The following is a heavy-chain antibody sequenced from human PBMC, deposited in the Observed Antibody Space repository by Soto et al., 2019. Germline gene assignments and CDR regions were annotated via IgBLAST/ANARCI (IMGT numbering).Heavy chain of an antibody. J-gene: IGHJ6*02. CDR1: GFTFSSYA. CDR3: ARDGRVVDTGMDV. V-gene: IGHV3-30-3*01. Sequence: QVQLVESVGGVVQPGGSLRLSCAASGFTFSSYAMHWVRQAPGKGLEWVAVISYDGSNKYYADSVKGRFTNSRDNSKNTVYLEMNSLRAEDTAVYYCARDGRVVDTGMDVWGQGTTVTVSS. D-gene: IGHD2-21*01. CDR2: ISYDGSNK.